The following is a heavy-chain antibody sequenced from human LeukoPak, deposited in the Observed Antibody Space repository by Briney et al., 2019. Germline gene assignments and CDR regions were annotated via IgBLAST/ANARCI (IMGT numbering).Heavy chain of an antibody. Sequence: GGSLRLSCTVSGFTVSSNSMSWVRQAPGKGLEWVSSISSSSYIYYADSVKGRFTISRDNSKNTLYLQMNSLRAEDTAVYYCAKSATRGSYYVVSADAFDIWGQGTMVTVSS. CDR2: ISSSSYI. CDR3: AKSATRGSYYVVSADAFDI. J-gene: IGHJ3*02. D-gene: IGHD1-26*01. V-gene: IGHV3-53*01. CDR1: GFTVSSNS.